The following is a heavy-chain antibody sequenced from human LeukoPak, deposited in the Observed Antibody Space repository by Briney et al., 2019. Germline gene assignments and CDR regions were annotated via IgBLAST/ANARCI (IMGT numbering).Heavy chain of an antibody. Sequence: GASVKVSCKASGYTFTSYYMHWVRQAPGQGLEWMGIINPSGGSTSYAQKFQGRVTMTRDMSTSTVYMELRSLRSDDTAVYYCARSEISAATPFDYWGQGTLVTVSS. V-gene: IGHV1-46*01. CDR3: ARSEISAATPFDY. CDR1: GYTFTSYY. J-gene: IGHJ4*02. D-gene: IGHD2-15*01. CDR2: INPSGGST.